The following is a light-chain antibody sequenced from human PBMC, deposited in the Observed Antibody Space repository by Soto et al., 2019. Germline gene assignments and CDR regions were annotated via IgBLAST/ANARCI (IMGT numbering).Light chain of an antibody. V-gene: IGKV3-20*01. J-gene: IGKJ2*01. CDR1: QSVSSNY. CDR2: GAS. Sequence: EIVLTQSPGTLSLSPGERATLSCRASQSVSSNYLAWYQQKPGQAPRLLIYGASSRATGIPDRFSGSGSGNDFTLTTSRLEPEDFAVYYCHQYGIAPYTFGQGTKLEIK. CDR3: HQYGIAPYT.